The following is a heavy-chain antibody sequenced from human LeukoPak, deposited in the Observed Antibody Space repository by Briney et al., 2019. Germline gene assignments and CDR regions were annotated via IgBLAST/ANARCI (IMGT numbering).Heavy chain of an antibody. D-gene: IGHD3-22*01. CDR1: AFTFSTYV. V-gene: IGHV3-30-3*01. CDR2: ISYDGSNK. Sequence: PGRSLRLSCAASAFTFSTYVIYWVRQAPGKGLEWVAIISYDGSNKYYADSVKGRFTISRDNSKNTLYLQMNSLRAEDTAVYYCTTDLDYYDSTIWNYWGQGTLVTVSS. J-gene: IGHJ4*02. CDR3: TTDLDYYDSTIWNY.